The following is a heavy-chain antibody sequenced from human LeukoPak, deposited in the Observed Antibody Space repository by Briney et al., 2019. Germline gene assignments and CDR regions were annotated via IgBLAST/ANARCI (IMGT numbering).Heavy chain of an antibody. D-gene: IGHD2-2*01. J-gene: IGHJ5*02. CDR2: ISAYNGNT. CDR3: ARLICSTTRCPWIWFDP. V-gene: IGHV1-18*01. CDR1: GYTFTSYG. Sequence: ASVKVSCKASGYTFTSYGISWVRHAPGQRLEWMGWISAYNGNTNYAQKFQGRVTMTTDTSTSTVYMELRSLRSDDTAMYYCARLICSTTRCPWIWFDPWGQGTQVTVSS.